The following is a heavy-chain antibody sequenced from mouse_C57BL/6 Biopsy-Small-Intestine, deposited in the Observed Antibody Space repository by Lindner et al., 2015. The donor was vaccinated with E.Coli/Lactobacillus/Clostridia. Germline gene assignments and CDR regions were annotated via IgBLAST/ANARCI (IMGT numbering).Heavy chain of an antibody. D-gene: IGHD2-2*01. CDR2: IYPGDGDT. CDR1: SYAFSSYW. CDR3: ARVGYPHFDY. J-gene: IGHJ2*01. V-gene: IGHV1-80*01. Sequence: VQLQESGAELVKPGASVKISCKASSYAFSSYWMNWVKQRHGKGLEWIGQIYPGDGDTNYNGKFKGKATLTADKSSSTAYMQLSSLTSEDSAAYFCARVGYPHFDYWGQGTTLTVSS.